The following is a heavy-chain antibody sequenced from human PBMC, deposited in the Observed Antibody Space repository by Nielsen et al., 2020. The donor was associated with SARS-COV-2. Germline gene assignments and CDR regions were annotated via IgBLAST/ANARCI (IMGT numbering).Heavy chain of an antibody. D-gene: IGHD4-17*01. Sequence: SETLSLTCTVSGGSVSSGSYYWSWIRQPPGKGLEWIGHIYYSGSTYYNPSPKSRVTISEDTSKNQFSLNLSSVTAADTAVYYCARTTVTTAFDYWGQGTLVTVSS. CDR1: GGSVSSGSYY. CDR2: IYYSGST. V-gene: IGHV4-30-4*08. J-gene: IGHJ4*02. CDR3: ARTTVTTAFDY.